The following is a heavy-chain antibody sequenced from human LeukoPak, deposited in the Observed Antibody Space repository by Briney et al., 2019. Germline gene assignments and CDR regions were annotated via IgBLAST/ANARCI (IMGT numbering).Heavy chain of an antibody. Sequence: GGSLRLSCAASGFTFSNAWMSWVRQAPGKGLEWVGRIKSKTDGGTTAYAASVKGRFTISRDDSKNTLYLQMNSLNTEDTAVYYCTTPSSSTVVTADYWGQGTLVTVSS. CDR2: IKSKTDGGTT. V-gene: IGHV3-15*01. CDR3: TTPSSSTVVTADY. J-gene: IGHJ4*02. D-gene: IGHD4-23*01. CDR1: GFTFSNAW.